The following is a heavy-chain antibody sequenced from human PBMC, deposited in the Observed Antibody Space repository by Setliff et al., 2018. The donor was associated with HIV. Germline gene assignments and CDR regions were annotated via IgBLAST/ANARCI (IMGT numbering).Heavy chain of an antibody. Sequence: SETLSLTCTVSGVSIGNFYWSWVRQSSGRGLEWIGFIFFTGTTNYNPSLKSRVTISVDMSKNQFSLKLNSVTAADTAVYHCARGDTYYHDRSGYVKSALDAFDIWGRGTMVTVSS. V-gene: IGHV4-4*09. CDR3: ARGDTYYHDRSGYVKSALDAFDI. D-gene: IGHD3-22*01. J-gene: IGHJ3*02. CDR2: IFFTGTT. CDR1: GVSIGNFY.